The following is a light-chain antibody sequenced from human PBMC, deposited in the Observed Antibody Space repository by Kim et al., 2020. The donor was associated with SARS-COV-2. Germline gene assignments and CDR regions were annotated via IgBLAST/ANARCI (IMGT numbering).Light chain of an antibody. V-gene: IGLV3-21*04. Sequence: APGKKATITCGGDNIGGKNVHWHQQKPGQAPVVVMYYDSDRPSGIPDRLSGSNSGNTATLTISRVEAGDEADYFCQVWDSSSDHWVFGGGTQLTVL. CDR3: QVWDSSSDHWV. CDR1: NIGGKN. J-gene: IGLJ3*02. CDR2: YDS.